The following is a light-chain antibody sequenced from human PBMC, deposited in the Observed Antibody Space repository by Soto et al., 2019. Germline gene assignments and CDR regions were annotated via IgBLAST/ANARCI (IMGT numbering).Light chain of an antibody. CDR3: QQYHSYWT. V-gene: IGKV1-5*01. CDR2: DAS. Sequence: DIQMTHSPSTLSASVGDRVTITFRSSQSISRWLAWYQQKPGKAPKVLIYDASSLESGVPQRFSGSGSGTEFTLTISSLQTDDFSTYYCQQYHSYWTFGQGTKVDIK. J-gene: IGKJ1*01. CDR1: QSISRW.